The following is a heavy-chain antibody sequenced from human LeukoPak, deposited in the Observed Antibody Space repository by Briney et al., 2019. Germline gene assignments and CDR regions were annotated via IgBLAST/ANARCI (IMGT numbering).Heavy chain of an antibody. J-gene: IGHJ4*02. CDR2: IKQDGSEK. V-gene: IGHV3-7*05. CDR1: GFTFSSYW. D-gene: IGHD3-10*02. CDR3: ARDVLGPSDF. Sequence: PGESLRRSCAASGFTFSSYWMTWVRQAPGKGLEWVANIKQDGSEKYYVDSVKGRFTISRDNAKNSLYLQMNSLRAEDTAVYYCARDVLGPSDFWGQGTLVTVSS.